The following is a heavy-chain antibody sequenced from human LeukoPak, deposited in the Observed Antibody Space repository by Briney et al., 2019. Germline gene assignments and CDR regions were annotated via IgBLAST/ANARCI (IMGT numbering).Heavy chain of an antibody. CDR2: IYYSGST. CDR3: ARPNWNDLHFDY. V-gene: IGHV4-39*07. D-gene: IGHD1-1*01. J-gene: IGHJ4*02. CDR1: GDSITSSSYY. Sequence: SETLSLTCTVSGDSITSSSYYWGWIRQPPGKGLEWIGSIYYSGSTYYNPSLKSRVTISVDTSKNQFSLKLSSVTAADTAVYYCARPNWNDLHFDYWGQGTLVTVSS.